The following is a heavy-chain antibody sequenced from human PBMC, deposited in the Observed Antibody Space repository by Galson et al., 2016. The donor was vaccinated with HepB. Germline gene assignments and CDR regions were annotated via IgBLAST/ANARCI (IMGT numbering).Heavy chain of an antibody. Sequence: SVKVSCKASGYTFISYVIQRVRQAPGHRLEWMGWINAGNGNTKYSQKFQGRVIIDRDTSASTAYMELSSLRPEDTAIYYCARSPTGFCSRTKCYGFNYLDRWGQGTPVTVSS. CDR2: INAGNGNT. J-gene: IGHJ4*02. CDR3: ARSPTGFCSRTKCYGFNYLDR. D-gene: IGHD2-2*03. CDR1: GYTFISYV. V-gene: IGHV1-3*01.